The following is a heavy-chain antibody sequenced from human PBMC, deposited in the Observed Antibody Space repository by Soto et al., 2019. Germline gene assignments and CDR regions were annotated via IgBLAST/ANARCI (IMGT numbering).Heavy chain of an antibody. V-gene: IGHV3-23*01. D-gene: IGHD6-13*01. CDR3: AKGTRKGAAGTNGMDV. Sequence: EVQLLESGGGLVQPGGSLRLSCAASGFTFSSYAMSWVRQAPGKGLEWVSAISGSGGSTYYADSVKGRFTISRDNSKNTLYLQMNSLRAEDTAVYYCAKGTRKGAAGTNGMDVWGQGTTVTVSS. J-gene: IGHJ6*02. CDR2: ISGSGGST. CDR1: GFTFSSYA.